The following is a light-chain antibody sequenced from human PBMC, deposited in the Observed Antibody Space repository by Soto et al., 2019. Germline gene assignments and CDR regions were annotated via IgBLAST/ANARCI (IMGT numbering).Light chain of an antibody. CDR2: GAS. Sequence: EIVLTQSPGTLSLSPGERATLSCMASQSVSSSYLAWYQQKPGQAPRLLIYGASSRATGIPDRFSGSGSGTDFTLTISRLEPEDFAVYYCQQYGSFSLTFGGGTKVEIK. CDR3: QQYGSFSLT. CDR1: QSVSSSY. J-gene: IGKJ4*01. V-gene: IGKV3-20*01.